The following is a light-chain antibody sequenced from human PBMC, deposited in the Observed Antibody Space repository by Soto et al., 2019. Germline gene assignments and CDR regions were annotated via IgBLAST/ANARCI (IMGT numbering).Light chain of an antibody. CDR2: DSS. J-gene: IGKJ5*01. CDR1: ESVRDE. CDR3: QQRLTWPIT. Sequence: EAVLTQSPATLSLSPGERATLSCRASESVRDELGWYQQKPGQAPRLVIFDSSNRATGIPARFSGSGYGTDFTLSISSLEPEDFALYYCQQRLTWPITFGLGTRLEI. V-gene: IGKV3-11*01.